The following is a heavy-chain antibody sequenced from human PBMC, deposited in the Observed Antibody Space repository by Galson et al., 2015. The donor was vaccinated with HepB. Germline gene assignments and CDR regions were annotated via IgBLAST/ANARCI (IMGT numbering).Heavy chain of an antibody. CDR3: ARDVRALSNSLGGFDY. J-gene: IGHJ4*02. V-gene: IGHV3-7*01. CDR2: IKEGGSEQ. D-gene: IGHD3-16*01. Sequence: SLRLSCAASGFTFSSYWMSWVRQAPGKGLEWVANIKEGGSEQYYADSVKGRFTISRDNSKNTLYLQMNSLRAGDTAVYYCARDVRALSNSLGGFDYWGQGTLVTVSS. CDR1: GFTFSSYW.